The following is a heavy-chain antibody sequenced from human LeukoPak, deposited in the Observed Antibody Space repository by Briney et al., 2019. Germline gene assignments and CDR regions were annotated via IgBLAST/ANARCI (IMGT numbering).Heavy chain of an antibody. CDR3: ARCWATLTSEYYFDY. Sequence: KSSQTLSLTCTVSGGSISSGSYYWSWIRQPAGKGLEWIGRIYTSGSTNYNPSLKSRVTISVDTSKNQFSLKLSSVTAADTAVYYCARCWATLTSEYYFDYWGQGTLVTVSS. J-gene: IGHJ4*02. V-gene: IGHV4-61*02. CDR2: IYTSGST. D-gene: IGHD2-15*01. CDR1: GGSISSGSYY.